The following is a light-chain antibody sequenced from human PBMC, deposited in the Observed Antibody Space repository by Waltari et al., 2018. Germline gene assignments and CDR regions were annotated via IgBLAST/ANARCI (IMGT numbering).Light chain of an antibody. CDR2: AAS. CDR1: QSISSY. Sequence: DIQMTQSPSSLSASVGDRVTITCRASQSISSYLNWYQQKPGKAPKLLIYAASSLQSGVRSRFSGSGSGTDFTLTISSLQPEDFATYYCQQSYSTPRSYTFGQGTKLEIK. CDR3: QQSYSTPRSYT. J-gene: IGKJ2*01. V-gene: IGKV1-39*01.